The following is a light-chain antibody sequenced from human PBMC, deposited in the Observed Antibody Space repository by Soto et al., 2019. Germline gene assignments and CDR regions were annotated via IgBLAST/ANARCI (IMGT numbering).Light chain of an antibody. V-gene: IGKV4-1*01. J-gene: IGKJ4*01. CDR2: WAS. CDR1: QSLLYSSNNKNY. CDR3: QQYYDTPLT. Sequence: DIVMTQSPDSLAVSLGERATINCKSSQSLLYSSNNKNYLAWYQQRPGHPPRMLIYWASTPDSGVPARFSGSGFGTECTLTSDRLRAEDVAVYYCQQYYDTPLTFGAWTRVEIK.